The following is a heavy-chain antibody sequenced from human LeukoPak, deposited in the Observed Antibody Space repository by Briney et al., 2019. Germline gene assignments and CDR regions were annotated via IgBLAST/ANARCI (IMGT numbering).Heavy chain of an antibody. V-gene: IGHV1-46*01. CDR3: ARRNSFGGDDAFDI. Sequence: GASVKVSCKASGYTFTSYYMHWVRQAPGQGLEWMGIINPSGGSTSYAQKFQGRVTMTRDTSISTAYMELSSLRSDDTALYFCARRNSFGGDDAFDIWGQGTMVTVSS. CDR2: INPSGGST. D-gene: IGHD3-16*01. CDR1: GYTFTSYY. J-gene: IGHJ3*02.